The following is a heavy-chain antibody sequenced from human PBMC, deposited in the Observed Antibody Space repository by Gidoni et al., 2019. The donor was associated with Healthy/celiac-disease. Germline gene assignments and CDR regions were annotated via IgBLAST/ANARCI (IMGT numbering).Heavy chain of an antibody. CDR3: ASSINYDADAFDI. CDR2: MSSSGSTI. V-gene: IGHV3-11*04. J-gene: IGHJ3*02. Sequence: QVQLVESGGGLVKPGGSLSLSCAASGFTFSDYDMRWIRQAPGKGLEWVSYMSSSGSTIYYEDSVKGRFTISRDNAKNSLYLQMNSLRAEDTAVYYCASSINYDADAFDIWGQGTMVTVSS. CDR1: GFTFSDYD. D-gene: IGHD1-7*01.